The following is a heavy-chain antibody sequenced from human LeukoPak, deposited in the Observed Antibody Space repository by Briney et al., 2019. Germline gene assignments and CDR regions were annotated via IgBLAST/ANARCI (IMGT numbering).Heavy chain of an antibody. CDR3: ARDHPTRAFDY. CDR2: INHSGST. V-gene: IGHV4-34*01. J-gene: IGHJ4*02. CDR1: GGSFSGYY. D-gene: IGHD4-17*01. Sequence: SETLSLTCAVYGGSFSGYYWSWIRQPPGKGLEWIGEINHSGSTNYNPSLKSRVTISVDTSKNQFSLKLSSVTAADTAVYYCARDHPTRAFDYWGQGALVTVSS.